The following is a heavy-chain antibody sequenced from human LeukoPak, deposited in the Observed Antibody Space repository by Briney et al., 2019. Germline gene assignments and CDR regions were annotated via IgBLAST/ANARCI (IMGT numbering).Heavy chain of an antibody. V-gene: IGHV3-23*01. J-gene: IGHJ4*02. CDR2: ISGTGGIT. D-gene: IGHD3-10*01. Sequence: GGSLRLSCAASGFTFSSYAMSWVRQAPGKGLEWVSAISGTGGITHYADSVKGRFTISRDTSKNTLYLQMNSLTAEDTAVYFCAKERAWFGEFPFDHWGQGTLVTVSS. CDR1: GFTFSSYA. CDR3: AKERAWFGEFPFDH.